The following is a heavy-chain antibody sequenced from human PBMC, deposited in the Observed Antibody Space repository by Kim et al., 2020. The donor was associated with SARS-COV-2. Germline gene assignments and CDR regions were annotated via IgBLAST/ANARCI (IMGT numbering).Heavy chain of an antibody. CDR3: ARCGSYGFFDY. D-gene: IGHD1-26*01. J-gene: IGHJ4*02. V-gene: IGHV3-66*01. CDR2: IYSGGST. Sequence: GGSLRLSCAASGFTVSSNYMSWVRQAPGKGLEWVSVIYSGGSTYYAHSVKGRFTISSDNSKNTLYLQMNSLRAEDTAVYYCARCGSYGFFDYWGQGTLVTVSS. CDR1: GFTVSSNY.